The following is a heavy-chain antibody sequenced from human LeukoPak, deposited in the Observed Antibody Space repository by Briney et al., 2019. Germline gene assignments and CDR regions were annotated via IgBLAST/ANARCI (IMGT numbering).Heavy chain of an antibody. CDR3: VKDRWVDS. V-gene: IGHV3-64D*06. Sequence: GGSLRLSRSASGFPFSSVAMHWVRQAPGKGLEYVASISHNGIATYYVDSVKGRFTISRDNSRSTLDLQMSRLRPDDTAMYYCVKDRWVDSWGQGTLVTVSS. CDR2: ISHNGIAT. J-gene: IGHJ4*02. CDR1: GFPFSSVA. D-gene: IGHD5-24*01.